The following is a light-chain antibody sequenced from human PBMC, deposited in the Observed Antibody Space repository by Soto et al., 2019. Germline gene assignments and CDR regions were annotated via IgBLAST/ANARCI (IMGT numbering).Light chain of an antibody. J-gene: IGKJ4*01. Sequence: DIQMTQSPSTLSASVGDRVTITCRASQIVSTWLAWYQQTPGKAPKLLIYDVSTLESGVPSRFSGSGSGTEFTLTISSLQPDDFETYYCQHFDSYSSTFGGGTKVEIK. CDR3: QHFDSYSST. V-gene: IGKV1-5*01. CDR2: DVS. CDR1: QIVSTW.